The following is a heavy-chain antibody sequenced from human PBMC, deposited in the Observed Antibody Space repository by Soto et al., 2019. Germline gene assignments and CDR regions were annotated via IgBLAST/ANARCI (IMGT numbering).Heavy chain of an antibody. Sequence: QVQLQESGPGLVKPSETLSLTCTVSGDSISDDYWTWIRQPPGKALEWIGYVYYSGSTSYNPSFKSRVTIAVDTSKTQFSLKLKSVTAADTAVYYCARVRTTLDFYYYYMDVWGIGTTVTVSS. CDR1: GDSISDDY. D-gene: IGHD3-10*01. J-gene: IGHJ6*03. CDR3: ARVRTTLDFYYYYMDV. CDR2: VYYSGST. V-gene: IGHV4-59*08.